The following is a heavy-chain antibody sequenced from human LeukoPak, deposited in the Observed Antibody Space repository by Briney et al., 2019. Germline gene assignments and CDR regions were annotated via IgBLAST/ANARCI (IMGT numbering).Heavy chain of an antibody. D-gene: IGHD6-6*01. CDR3: AQMGIAARIDY. CDR2: IYTSGST. CDR1: GGSISSGSYY. V-gene: IGHV4-61*02. Sequence: SETLSLTCTVSGGSISSGSYYWSWIRQPAGKGLEWIGRIYTSGSTNYNPSLKSRVTISVDTSKNQFSLKLSSVTAADTTVYYCAQMGIAARIDYWGQGTLVTVSS. J-gene: IGHJ4*02.